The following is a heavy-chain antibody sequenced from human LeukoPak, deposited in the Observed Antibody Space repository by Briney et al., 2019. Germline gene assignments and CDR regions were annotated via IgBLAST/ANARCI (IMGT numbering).Heavy chain of an antibody. D-gene: IGHD6-19*01. CDR1: GFTFSSYA. Sequence: QTGGSLRLSCAASGFTFSSYAMSWVRQAPGKGLEWVSAISGSGGSTYYADSVKGRFTISRDNSKNTLYLQMNSLRAEDTAVYYCAKSYSSGWYEEPAWFDPWGQGTLVTVSS. V-gene: IGHV3-23*01. CDR3: AKSYSSGWYEEPAWFDP. CDR2: ISGSGGST. J-gene: IGHJ5*02.